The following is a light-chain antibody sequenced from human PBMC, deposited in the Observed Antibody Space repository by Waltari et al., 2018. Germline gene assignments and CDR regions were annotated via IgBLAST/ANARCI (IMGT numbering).Light chain of an antibody. CDR2: DAS. CDR3: QQRQNWPPVT. V-gene: IGKV3-11*01. CDR1: QSISGY. J-gene: IGKJ5*01. Sequence: EVVLTQSPATLSLSPGETATLSCRAGQSISGYLAWYQQKPGQAPRLLIYDASHRARDIPARFSGSGSGTDFTLTISSLEPEDFAVYYCQQRQNWPPVTFGQGTRLEIK.